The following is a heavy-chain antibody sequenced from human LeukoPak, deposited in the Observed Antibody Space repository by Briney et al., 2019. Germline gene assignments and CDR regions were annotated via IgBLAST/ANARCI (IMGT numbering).Heavy chain of an antibody. CDR2: ISSSGNTI. Sequence: QPGGSLRLSCAASGFTFSSYAMNWVRQAPGTRLEWVSYISSSGNTIYYADSVKGRFPVSRDNAKNSLYLQMNSLRAEDTAVYYCARVSNSGWDFDYWGQGTLVTVSS. CDR3: ARVSNSGWDFDY. V-gene: IGHV3-48*03. D-gene: IGHD6-19*01. J-gene: IGHJ4*02. CDR1: GFTFSSYA.